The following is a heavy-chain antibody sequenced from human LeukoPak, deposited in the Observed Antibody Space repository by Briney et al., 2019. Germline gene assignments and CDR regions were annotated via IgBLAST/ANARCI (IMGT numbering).Heavy chain of an antibody. D-gene: IGHD1-14*01. CDR2: IYHSGST. CDR1: ADCISSGYY. V-gene: IGHV4-38-2*01. J-gene: IGHJ3*02. CDR3: ARHAEAFDI. Sequence: SETLSLTCAVSADCISSGYYWGWIRQPPGKGLEWIGSIYHSGSTYYNPSLKSRVTISVDTSKNQFSLKLSSVTAADTAVYYCARHAEAFDIWGQGTMVTVSS.